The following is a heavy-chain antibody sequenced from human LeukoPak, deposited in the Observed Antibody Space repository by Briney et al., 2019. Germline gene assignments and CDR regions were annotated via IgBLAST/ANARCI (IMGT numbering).Heavy chain of an antibody. D-gene: IGHD3-10*01. J-gene: IGHJ3*02. CDR1: GFTFSSYW. CDR2: IKQDGSEK. CDR3: ARIGPLWFRELSQHAFDI. V-gene: IGHV3-7*01. Sequence: PGGSLRLSCAASGFTFSSYWMSWVRQAPGKGLEWVANIKQDGSEKYYVDSVKGRFTISRDNAKNSLYLQMNSLRAEDTAVYYCARIGPLWFRELSQHAFDIWGQGTMVTVSS.